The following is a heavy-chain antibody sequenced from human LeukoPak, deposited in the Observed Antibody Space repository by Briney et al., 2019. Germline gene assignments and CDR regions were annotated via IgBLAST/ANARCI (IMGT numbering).Heavy chain of an antibody. D-gene: IGHD6-6*01. J-gene: IGHJ4*02. Sequence: ASVKVTCNPSGYTFTRFDINWVRQAPGQGLEWMGWMNPNNGSTGYAQKFQGRVTMTSSASIRTAYLELRGLRSEDTAVYYCARAFYSSASGGGNYSDFWGQGTPVTVSS. CDR1: GYTFTRFD. CDR2: MNPNNGST. V-gene: IGHV1-8*01. CDR3: ARAFYSSASGGGNYSDF.